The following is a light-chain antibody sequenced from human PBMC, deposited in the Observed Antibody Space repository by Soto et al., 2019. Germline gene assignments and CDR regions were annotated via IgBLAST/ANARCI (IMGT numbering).Light chain of an antibody. Sequence: DIQMTQSPSTLSASVGETVTITCRASQPIVTWLAWYQQRPGNAPKLLIYGASALQSGVPSRFSGGGSGTDSTLTNRRLQLDDSATYPSKLNHHNWMFAQGPKVQI. J-gene: IGKJ1*01. CDR1: QPIVTW. V-gene: IGKV1-5*03. CDR2: GAS. CDR3: KLNHHNWM.